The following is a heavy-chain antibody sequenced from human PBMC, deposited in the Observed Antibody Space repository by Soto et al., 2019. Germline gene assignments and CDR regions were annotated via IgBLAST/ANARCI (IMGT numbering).Heavy chain of an antibody. Sequence: GESLKISCKGSGYSFSSWWIAWVRQMPGKGLEYMGIIYPSDSQTRYSPSFQGQVTISADKSISTAYLQWSSLEASDTAIYYCARHGFYGDYSSNYFDPWGQGTLVTVSS. J-gene: IGHJ5*02. V-gene: IGHV5-51*01. CDR3: ARHGFYGDYSSNYFDP. CDR2: IYPSDSQT. CDR1: GYSFSSWW. D-gene: IGHD4-17*01.